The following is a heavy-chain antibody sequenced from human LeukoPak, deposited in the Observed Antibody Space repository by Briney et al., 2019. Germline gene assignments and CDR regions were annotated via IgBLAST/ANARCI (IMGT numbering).Heavy chain of an antibody. Sequence: ASVKVSCKASGYTFTSYYMHWVRQAPGQGLDWMGLINPSGGSTSYAQKFQGRVTMTRDTSTSTVYMELSSLRSEATAVYFYSSVEISSGYHLDCWGQGTLVTVSS. CDR1: GYTFTSYY. D-gene: IGHD3-22*01. J-gene: IGHJ4*02. CDR3: SSVEISSGYHLDC. CDR2: INPSGGST. V-gene: IGHV1-46*01.